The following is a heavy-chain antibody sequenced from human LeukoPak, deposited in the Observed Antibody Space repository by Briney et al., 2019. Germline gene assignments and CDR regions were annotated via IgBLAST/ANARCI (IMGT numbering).Heavy chain of an antibody. J-gene: IGHJ4*01. Sequence: GGSLRLSCAVSGFTFTDYWMNWVRQTPGKGLEWVASIRQDGSEKAYVDSVKGRFTISRDNTKNSLSLQVNSLRVEDTAVYYCARDGTAAGLYFDLWGQGTLVTVSS. CDR3: ARDGTAAGLYFDL. V-gene: IGHV3-7*01. CDR1: GFTFTDYW. CDR2: IRQDGSEK. D-gene: IGHD6-13*01.